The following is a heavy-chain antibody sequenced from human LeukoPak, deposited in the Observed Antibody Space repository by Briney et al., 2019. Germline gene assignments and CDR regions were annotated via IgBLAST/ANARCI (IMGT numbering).Heavy chain of an antibody. Sequence: GGSLRHSCAASGFTFSTFAMHWVRQAPGQGLEWVAVISYHGSNEYYAGSVKGRFTISRDNSKNTLYLQMNSLRVEDTAVYYCAKDRWGDIDYWGQGTLVTVSS. J-gene: IGHJ4*02. D-gene: IGHD2-21*02. V-gene: IGHV3-30-3*01. CDR3: AKDRWGDIDY. CDR2: ISYHGSNE. CDR1: GFTFSTFA.